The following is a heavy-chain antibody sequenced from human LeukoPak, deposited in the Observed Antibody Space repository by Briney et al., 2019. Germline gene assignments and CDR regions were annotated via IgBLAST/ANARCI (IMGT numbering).Heavy chain of an antibody. CDR2: ISSNGYYI. J-gene: IGHJ3*02. V-gene: IGHV3-21*01. D-gene: IGHD3-3*01. CDR3: AREGLRTERSDTDAFDI. CDR1: GFTFSTYT. Sequence: GGSLRLSRAASGFTFSTYTINWVRQAPGKGLEWGTSISSNGYYIYYAGSVRGRFTISRDNAKNSLYLQMNSLRAEDTALYYCAREGLRTERSDTDAFDIWGQGTMVTVSS.